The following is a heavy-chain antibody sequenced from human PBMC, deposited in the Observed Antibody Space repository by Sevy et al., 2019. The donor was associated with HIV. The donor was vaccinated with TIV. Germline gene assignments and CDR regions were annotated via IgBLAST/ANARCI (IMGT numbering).Heavy chain of an antibody. CDR1: GGSISSYY. CDR2: IYYSGST. Sequence: SETLSLTCTVSGGSISSYYWSWIRQPPGKGLEWIGYIYYSGSTNYNPSLKIRVTISVDTSKNQFSLKLSSVTAADTAVYYCARSLPKKLGIFDYWGQGTLVTVSS. J-gene: IGHJ4*02. V-gene: IGHV4-59*01. CDR3: ARSLPKKLGIFDY. D-gene: IGHD7-27*01.